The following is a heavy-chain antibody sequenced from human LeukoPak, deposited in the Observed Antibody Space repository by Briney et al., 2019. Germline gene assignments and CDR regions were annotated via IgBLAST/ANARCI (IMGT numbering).Heavy chain of an antibody. J-gene: IGHJ3*02. Sequence: GGSLRLSCAASGFTFSSYSMNWVRQAPGKGLEWVSYISSSSFFIYYADSVKGRFTISRDNSKNTLYLQMNSLRAEDTAVYYCAKAGGGVFDAFDIWGQGTMVTVSS. CDR3: AKAGGGVFDAFDI. V-gene: IGHV3-48*01. CDR2: ISSSSFFI. D-gene: IGHD3-3*01. CDR1: GFTFSSYS.